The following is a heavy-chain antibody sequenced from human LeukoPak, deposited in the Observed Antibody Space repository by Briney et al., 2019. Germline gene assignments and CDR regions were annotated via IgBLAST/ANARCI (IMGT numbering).Heavy chain of an antibody. D-gene: IGHD3-3*01. V-gene: IGHV3-48*04. Sequence: GGSLRLSCSASGFTFSSYAMHWVRQAPGKGLEWVSYISSSGSTIYYADSVKGRFTISRDNAKNSLYLQMNSLRAEDTAVYYCARDQNIDYYDFWSGYCPRTDYWGQGTLVTVSS. J-gene: IGHJ4*02. CDR3: ARDQNIDYYDFWSGYCPRTDY. CDR1: GFTFSSYA. CDR2: ISSSGSTI.